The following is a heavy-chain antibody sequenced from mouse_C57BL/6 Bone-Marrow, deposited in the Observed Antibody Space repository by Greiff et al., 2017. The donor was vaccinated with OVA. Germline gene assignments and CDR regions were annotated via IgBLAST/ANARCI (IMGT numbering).Heavy chain of an antibody. V-gene: IGHV1-77*01. CDR3: AREAVYDGYWSWFAY. CDR1: GYTFTDYY. D-gene: IGHD2-3*01. CDR2: IGPGSGST. Sequence: QVQLQQSGAELVKPGASVKISCKASGYTFTDYYLNWVKQRPGQGLEWIGKIGPGSGSTYYNEKFKGKATLTADKSSSTAYMQLSSLTSEDSAVYFCAREAVYDGYWSWFAYWGQGTLVTVSA. J-gene: IGHJ3*01.